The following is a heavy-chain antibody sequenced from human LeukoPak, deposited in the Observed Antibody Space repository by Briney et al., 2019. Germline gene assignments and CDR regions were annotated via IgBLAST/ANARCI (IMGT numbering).Heavy chain of an antibody. CDR1: GFTFSSYE. V-gene: IGHV3-48*03. CDR3: AAKEGTRSDFDY. CDR2: ISSSSSTT. D-gene: IGHD1-14*01. Sequence: PGGSLRLSCVASGFTFSSYEMNWARQAPGKGLEWVSYISSSSSTTHHADSAKGRFTISRDNAKNSLYLQMNSLRGEDTAVYYCAAKEGTRSDFDYWGQGTLVTVAS. J-gene: IGHJ4*02.